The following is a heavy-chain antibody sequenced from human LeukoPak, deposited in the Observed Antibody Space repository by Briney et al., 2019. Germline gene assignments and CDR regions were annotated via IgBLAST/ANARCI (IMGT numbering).Heavy chain of an antibody. CDR3: AKEVWDSSSWYYFDY. D-gene: IGHD6-13*01. J-gene: IGHJ4*02. CDR1: GFTFSSYA. Sequence: GGSLRLSCAASGFTFSSYAMSWVRQAPGKGLEWVSAISGSGGSTYYADSMKGRFTISRDNSKNTLYLQMNSLRAEDTAVYYCAKEVWDSSSWYYFDYWGQGTLVTVSS. CDR2: ISGSGGST. V-gene: IGHV3-23*01.